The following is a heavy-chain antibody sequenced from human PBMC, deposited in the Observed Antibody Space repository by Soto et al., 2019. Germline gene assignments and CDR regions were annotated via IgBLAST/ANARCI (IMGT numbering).Heavy chain of an antibody. J-gene: IGHJ6*02. CDR1: GFTFSSYG. Sequence: GGSLRLSCAASGFTFSSYGMHWVRQAPGKGLEWVAVIWYDGSNKYYADSVKGRFTISRDNSKNTLYLQMNSLRAEDTAVYYCARDASQTSFNYYYYGMDVWGQGTTVTVSS. CDR2: IWYDGSNK. V-gene: IGHV3-33*01. CDR3: ARDASQTSFNYYYYGMDV.